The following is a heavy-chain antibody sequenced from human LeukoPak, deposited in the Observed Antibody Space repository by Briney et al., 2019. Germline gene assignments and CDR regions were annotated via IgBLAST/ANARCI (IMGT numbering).Heavy chain of an antibody. V-gene: IGHV3-23*01. CDR1: GFFFTDYA. Sequence: GGSLRLSCAASGFFFTDYAMSWVRQAPGKGLEWLSTMGGNGNSVSYADSVKGRFTISRDSSKNTLYLQINSLRAEDTAVYYCAKAGYCSTITCRDWFDPWGQGTLVTVSS. J-gene: IGHJ5*02. CDR2: MGGNGNSV. D-gene: IGHD2-2*01. CDR3: AKAGYCSTITCRDWFDP.